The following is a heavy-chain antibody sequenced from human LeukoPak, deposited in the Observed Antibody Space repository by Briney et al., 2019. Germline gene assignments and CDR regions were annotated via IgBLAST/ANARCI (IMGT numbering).Heavy chain of an antibody. CDR3: ARVMVREVIIGVRSSSWFDP. V-gene: IGHV3-43D*03. D-gene: IGHD3-10*01. CDR1: GFTFDDYA. Sequence: GGSLRLSCAASGFTFDDYAMHWVRQAPGKGLEWVSLISWDGGSTYYADSVKGRFTISRDNSKNSLYLQMNSLRAEDTAVYYCARVMVREVIIGVRSSSWFDPWGQGTLVTVSS. J-gene: IGHJ5*02. CDR2: ISWDGGST.